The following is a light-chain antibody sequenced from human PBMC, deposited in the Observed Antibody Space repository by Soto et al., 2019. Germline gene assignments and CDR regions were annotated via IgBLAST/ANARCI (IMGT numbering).Light chain of an antibody. J-gene: IGKJ2*01. V-gene: IGKV1-39*01. CDR3: QQTYRTPYS. CDR1: QVIASY. CDR2: AAS. Sequence: DIRMTQAPSSLSASVGDRITITCRASQVIASYINWYQHRPGEAPRLLIYAASNLQSGVPSRFSGSGSGADFTLSISSLQADDFATYYCQQTYRTPYSFGQGTKLE.